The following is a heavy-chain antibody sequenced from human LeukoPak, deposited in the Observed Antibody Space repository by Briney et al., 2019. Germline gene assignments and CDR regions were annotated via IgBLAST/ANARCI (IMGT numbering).Heavy chain of an antibody. J-gene: IGHJ4*02. D-gene: IGHD6-13*01. V-gene: IGHV3-23*01. CDR1: GFTFSSYA. CDR3: ARLYIAAAGTGFDY. Sequence: GGSLRLSCAASGFTFSSYAMSWVRQAPGKGLEWVSATSGSGGSTYYADSVKGRFTISRDNSKNTLYLQMNSLRAEDTAVYYCARLYIAAAGTGFDYWGQGTLVTVSS. CDR2: TSGSGGST.